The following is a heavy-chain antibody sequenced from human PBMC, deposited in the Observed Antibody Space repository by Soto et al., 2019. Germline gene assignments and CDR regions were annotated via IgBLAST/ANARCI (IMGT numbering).Heavy chain of an antibody. CDR3: ARGNYDFWSGYLVYYGMDV. J-gene: IGHJ6*02. CDR2: IYTSGST. Sequence: SETLSLTCTVSGGSIRSYYWSWIRQPAGKGLEWIGRIYTSGSTNYNPSLKSRVTMSVDTSKNQFSLKLSSVTAADTAVHYCARGNYDFWSGYLVYYGMDVWGQGTTVTVSS. D-gene: IGHD3-3*01. CDR1: GGSIRSYY. V-gene: IGHV4-4*07.